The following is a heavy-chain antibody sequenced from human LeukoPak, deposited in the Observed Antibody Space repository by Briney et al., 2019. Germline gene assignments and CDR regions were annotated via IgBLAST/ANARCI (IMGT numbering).Heavy chain of an antibody. CDR3: ARDLGDGNGMGNYYFDY. V-gene: IGHV1-2*02. Sequence: GASVKVSCKASGYIFSGYYMHWVRQAPGQGLEWMGWINPNGGGTNSAQKFQGRVTMTRDTSINTVYMEPNSLRSDDTAVYYCARDLGDGNGMGNYYFDYWGQGTLVTVSS. J-gene: IGHJ4*02. CDR2: INPNGGGT. D-gene: IGHD2-8*01. CDR1: GYIFSGYY.